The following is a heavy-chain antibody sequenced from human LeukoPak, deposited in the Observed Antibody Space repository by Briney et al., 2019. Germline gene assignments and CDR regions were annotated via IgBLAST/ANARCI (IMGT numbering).Heavy chain of an antibody. V-gene: IGHV4-59*01. J-gene: IGHJ2*01. CDR2: IYYSGST. CDR1: GGSISSYY. D-gene: IGHD5-24*01. CDR3: ARGGWLQSKRIQHWYFDL. Sequence: SETLSLTCTVSGGSISSYYWSWIRQPPGKGLEWIGYIYYSGSTNYNPSLKSRVTISVDTSKNQFSLKLSSVTAADTAVYYCARGGWLQSKRIQHWYFDLWGRSTLVTVSS.